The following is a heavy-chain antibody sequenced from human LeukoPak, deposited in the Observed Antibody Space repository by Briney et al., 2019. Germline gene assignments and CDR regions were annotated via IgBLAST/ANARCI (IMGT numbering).Heavy chain of an antibody. D-gene: IGHD4-17*01. Sequence: GGSLRPFCAASGFTFSDYYMSSIRQAPGKGLEWVSYISSSSSYTNYADSVKGRFTISRNNAKNSLYLQMNSQRAEDTAVYYCACQRAIGDLDGYYFDYWGQGTLVTVSS. CDR1: GFTFSDYY. CDR3: ACQRAIGDLDGYYFDY. CDR2: ISSSSSYT. V-gene: IGHV3-11*06. J-gene: IGHJ4*02.